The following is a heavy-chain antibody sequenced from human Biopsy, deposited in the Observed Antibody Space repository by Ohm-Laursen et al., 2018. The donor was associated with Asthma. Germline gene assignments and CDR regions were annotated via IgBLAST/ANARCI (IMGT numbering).Heavy chain of an antibody. CDR2: TSYDGTRK. V-gene: IGHV3-30*03. D-gene: IGHD3-3*01. J-gene: IGHJ6*02. CDR3: PALSIRFLEWFSIHSYVMDV. Sequence: SLRLSCSASGFAFNKSSMTWVRQAPGKGLDWVALTSYDGTRKYYLDSVKGRFSISRDNSKNTLSLQMISLTAKETVVYYCPALSIRFLEWFSIHSYVMDVWGQGTTVTVSS. CDR1: GFAFNKSS.